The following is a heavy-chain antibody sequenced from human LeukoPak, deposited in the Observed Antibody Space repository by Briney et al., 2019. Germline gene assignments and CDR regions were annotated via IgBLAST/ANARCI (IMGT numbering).Heavy chain of an antibody. D-gene: IGHD1-26*01. CDR3: VSLGISGARDAFDI. Sequence: KSSEILSLTCTVSGVSISTYHWNWIRQPPGKGLEWIGYIYTRGRTDYNPSLKSRVTISVDTSKNQFSPKLHFVTAADTAVYYCVSLGISGARDAFDIWGRGTMVTVSS. CDR2: IYTRGRT. CDR1: GVSISTYH. J-gene: IGHJ3*02. V-gene: IGHV4-4*09.